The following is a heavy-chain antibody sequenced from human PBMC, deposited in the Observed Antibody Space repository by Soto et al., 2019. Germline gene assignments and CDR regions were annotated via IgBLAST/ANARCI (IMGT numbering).Heavy chain of an antibody. V-gene: IGHV4-59*01. CDR3: ARDLVTAHKPNWIDP. D-gene: IGHD2-15*01. Sequence: SQTLSLTCTGSAGSISRYYWSWIRQPPGKGLEWIGYIYYSGSTNYNPSLKSRVTISVDTSKNQFSLNLSSVAAADTAVYYCARDLVTAHKPNWIDPSGQRTLGTPSS. J-gene: IGHJ5*02. CDR2: IYYSGST. CDR1: AGSISRYY.